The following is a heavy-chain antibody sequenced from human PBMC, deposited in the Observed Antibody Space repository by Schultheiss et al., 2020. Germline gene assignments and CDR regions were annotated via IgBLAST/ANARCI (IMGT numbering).Heavy chain of an antibody. V-gene: IGHV1-69*13. CDR1: GGTFSSYA. D-gene: IGHD1-26*01. Sequence: SVKVSCKASGGTFSSYAISWVRQAPGQGLEWMGGIIPIFGTANYAQKFQGRVTITADESTSTAYMELSSLRSEDTAVYYCASSRVGDHVNWFDPWGQGTLVTVSS. CDR2: IIPIFGTA. J-gene: IGHJ5*02. CDR3: ASSRVGDHVNWFDP.